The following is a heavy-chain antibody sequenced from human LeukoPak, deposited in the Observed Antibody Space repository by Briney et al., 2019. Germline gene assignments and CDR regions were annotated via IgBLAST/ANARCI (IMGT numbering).Heavy chain of an antibody. D-gene: IGHD3-22*01. V-gene: IGHV1-2*02. CDR1: GYTFTGYC. CDR3: ARGGGVKYYYDSSGYSDFDY. Sequence: ASVKVSCKASGYTFTGYCMHWVRQAPGQGLEWMGWINPNSGGTNYAQKFQGRVTMTRDTSISTAYMELSRLRSDDTAVYYCARGGGVKYYYDSSGYSDFDYWGQGTLVTVSS. J-gene: IGHJ4*02. CDR2: INPNSGGT.